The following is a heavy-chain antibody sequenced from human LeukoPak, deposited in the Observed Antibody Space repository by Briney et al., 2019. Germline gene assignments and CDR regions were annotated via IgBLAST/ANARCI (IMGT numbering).Heavy chain of an antibody. CDR3: ARVNYYDSSGYYYGPAFDI. CDR2: ISSSSNYI. Sequence: PGGSLRLSCAASGFTFSSYNMNWVRQAPGKGLEWVSSISSSSNYIYYADSVKGRFTISRDNSKNTLYLQMNSLRAEDTAVYYCARVNYYDSSGYYYGPAFDIWGQGTMVTVSS. V-gene: IGHV3-21*01. J-gene: IGHJ3*02. D-gene: IGHD3-22*01. CDR1: GFTFSSYN.